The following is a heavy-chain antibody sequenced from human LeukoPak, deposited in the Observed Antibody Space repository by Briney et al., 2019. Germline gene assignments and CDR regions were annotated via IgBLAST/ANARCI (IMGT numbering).Heavy chain of an antibody. CDR2: ISSSSSYT. Sequence: GGSLRLSCAASGFTFSSYSMNWVRQAPGKGLEWVSSISSSSSYTYYADSVKGRFTISRDNAKNSLYLQMNSLRAEDTAVYYCARDLAVAGGEDYWGQGTLVTVSS. V-gene: IGHV3-21*01. J-gene: IGHJ4*02. D-gene: IGHD6-19*01. CDR3: ARDLAVAGGEDY. CDR1: GFTFSSYS.